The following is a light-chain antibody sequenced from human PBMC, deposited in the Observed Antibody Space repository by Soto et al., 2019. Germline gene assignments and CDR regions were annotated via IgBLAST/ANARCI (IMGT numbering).Light chain of an antibody. Sequence: DIVMTQSPLSLPVTPGEPASISCRSSQSLLHSNGYNSLDWYLQKPGQSPQLLIYLGSNRASGVPDRFSGSGSGTDFTLKISRVEAEDVGVYYCMQALQTPLTFGPGTKVDIK. J-gene: IGKJ3*01. CDR1: QSLLHSNGYNS. V-gene: IGKV2-28*01. CDR3: MQALQTPLT. CDR2: LGS.